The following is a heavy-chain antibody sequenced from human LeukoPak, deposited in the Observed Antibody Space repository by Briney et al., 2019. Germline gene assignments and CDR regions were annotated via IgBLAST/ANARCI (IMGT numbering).Heavy chain of an antibody. CDR3: ARAGYSSGWYVFPHY. V-gene: IGHV4-34*01. Sequence: PSETLSLTCAVYGGSFSGYYWSWIRQPPGKGLEWIGEINHSGSTNYNPSLKSRVTISVDTSKNQFSLKLSSVTAADTAVYYCARAGYSSGWYVFPHYWGQGTLVTVSS. CDR1: GGSFSGYY. CDR2: INHSGST. J-gene: IGHJ4*02. D-gene: IGHD6-19*01.